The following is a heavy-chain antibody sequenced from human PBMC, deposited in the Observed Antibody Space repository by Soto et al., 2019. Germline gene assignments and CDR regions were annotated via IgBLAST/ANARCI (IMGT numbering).Heavy chain of an antibody. V-gene: IGHV4-30-2*01. J-gene: IGHJ4*02. CDR2: IYHSGST. CDR3: ARGMTTVPTFDY. D-gene: IGHD4-4*01. CDR1: GGSISSGGYS. Sequence: QLQLQESGSGLVKPSQTLSLTCAVSGGSISSGGYSCSWIRQPPGKGLEWIGYIYHSGSTYYNPSLKSRVXXXVXXSKIQFALKLSSVTAADTAVYYCARGMTTVPTFDYWGQGTLVTVSS.